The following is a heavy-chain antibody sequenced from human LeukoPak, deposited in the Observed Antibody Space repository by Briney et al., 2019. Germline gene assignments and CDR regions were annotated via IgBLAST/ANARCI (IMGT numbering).Heavy chain of an antibody. J-gene: IGHJ4*02. D-gene: IGHD2-15*01. CDR2: IYTSGST. CDR3: ARGGGGSGPF. V-gene: IGHV4-61*02. Sequence: SQTLSLTCTVSGGSISSGSYYWRWIRQPAGKGLEWIGRIYTSGSTNYNPSLKSRVTISVDTSKNQFSLKLSSVTAADTAVYYCARGGGGSGPFWGQGTPVTVSS. CDR1: GGSISSGSYY.